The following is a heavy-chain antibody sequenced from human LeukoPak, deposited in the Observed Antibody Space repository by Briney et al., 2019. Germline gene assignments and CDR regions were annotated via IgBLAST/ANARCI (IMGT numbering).Heavy chain of an antibody. J-gene: IGHJ4*02. V-gene: IGHV3-15*01. Sequence: NASGTLSLTCAVSGGSISSNWMSWVRQAPGKGLEWVGRIKSKTDGGTTDYAAPVKGRFTISRDDSKNTLYLQMNSLRTEDTAVYYCTTDPEDYWGQGTLVTVSS. CDR1: GGSISSNW. CDR3: TTDPEDY. CDR2: IKSKTDGGTT.